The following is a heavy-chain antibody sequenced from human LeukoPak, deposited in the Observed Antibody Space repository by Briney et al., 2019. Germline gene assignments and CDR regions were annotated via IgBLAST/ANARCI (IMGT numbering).Heavy chain of an antibody. V-gene: IGHV3-30-3*01. Sequence: GGSLRLSCAASGFTFSSYAMHWVRQAPGKGLEWVAVISYDGSNKYYADSVKGRFTISRDNSKNTLYLQMDSLRAEDTAVYYCASQRYSSGSRYYFDYWGQGTLVTVSS. CDR1: GFTFSSYA. D-gene: IGHD6-19*01. CDR2: ISYDGSNK. CDR3: ASQRYSSGSRYYFDY. J-gene: IGHJ4*02.